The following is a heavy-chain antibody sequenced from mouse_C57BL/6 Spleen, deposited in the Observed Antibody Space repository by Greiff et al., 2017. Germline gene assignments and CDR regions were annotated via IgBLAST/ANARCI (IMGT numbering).Heavy chain of an antibody. V-gene: IGHV1-53*01. J-gene: IGHJ4*01. Sequence: QVQLQQPGTELVKPGASVKLSCKASGYTFTGYWMHWVKQRPGQGLEWIGNINPSNGGTNYNEKFKSKATLTVDKSSRTAYMQLSSLTSEYSAVYYCAREGDGYYFYAMDYWGQGTSVTVSS. CDR1: GYTFTGYW. CDR3: AREGDGYYFYAMDY. D-gene: IGHD2-3*01. CDR2: INPSNGGT.